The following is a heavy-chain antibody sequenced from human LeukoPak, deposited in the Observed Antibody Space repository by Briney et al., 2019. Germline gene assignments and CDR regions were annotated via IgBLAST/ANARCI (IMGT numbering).Heavy chain of an antibody. Sequence: GGSLRLSCAASGFTVSSNHMSWVCQAPGKGLEWVSVIYSGGSTYYADSVKGRFTISRDNSKNTLYLQMNSLRAEDTAVYYCARDADSSGYYYYMDVWGKGTTVTVSS. D-gene: IGHD3-22*01. CDR1: GFTVSSNH. V-gene: IGHV3-53*01. J-gene: IGHJ6*03. CDR3: ARDADSSGYYYYMDV. CDR2: IYSGGST.